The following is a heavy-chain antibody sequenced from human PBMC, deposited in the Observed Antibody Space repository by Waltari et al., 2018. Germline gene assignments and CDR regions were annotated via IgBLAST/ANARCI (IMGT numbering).Heavy chain of an antibody. CDR1: GYIFSNYG. J-gene: IGHJ4*02. CDR2: IYPYNGNT. Sequence: QQVQSGAEVKKPGASVKVSCKASGYIFSNYGITWVRKAPGQGLEWMGWIYPYNGNTKYEQNFQGRVTMTTDTSTATAYMEIRSLRSDDTAIYYCARDDVDSSNFGGFWGQGTQVTVSS. D-gene: IGHD3-16*01. V-gene: IGHV1-18*01. CDR3: ARDDVDSSNFGGF.